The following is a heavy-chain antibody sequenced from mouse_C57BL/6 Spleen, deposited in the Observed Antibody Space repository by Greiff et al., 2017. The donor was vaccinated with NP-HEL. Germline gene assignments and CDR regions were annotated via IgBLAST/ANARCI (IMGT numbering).Heavy chain of an antibody. J-gene: IGHJ3*01. V-gene: IGHV1-53*01. CDR2: INPSNGGT. Sequence: QVQLQQPGTELVKPGASVKLSCKASGYTFTSYWMHWVKQRPGQGLEWIGNINPSNGGTNYNEKFKSKATLTVDKSSSTAYMQLSSLTSEDSAVYYCARGPPIYYGNDGFAYWGQGTLVTVSA. D-gene: IGHD2-2*01. CDR3: ARGPPIYYGNDGFAY. CDR1: GYTFTSYW.